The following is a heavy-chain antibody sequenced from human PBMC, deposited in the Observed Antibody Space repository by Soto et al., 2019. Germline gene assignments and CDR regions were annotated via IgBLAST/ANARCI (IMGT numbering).Heavy chain of an antibody. D-gene: IGHD2-15*01. CDR1: SGSISSSNW. V-gene: IGHV4-4*02. CDR2: IYHSGST. Sequence: SETLSLTCAVSSGSISSSNWWSWVRQPPGKGLEWIGEIYHSGSTNYNPSLKSRVTISVDKSKNQFSLKLSSVTAADTAVYYCARVVVAATSNWFDPWGQGTLVTVSS. CDR3: ARVVVAATSNWFDP. J-gene: IGHJ5*02.